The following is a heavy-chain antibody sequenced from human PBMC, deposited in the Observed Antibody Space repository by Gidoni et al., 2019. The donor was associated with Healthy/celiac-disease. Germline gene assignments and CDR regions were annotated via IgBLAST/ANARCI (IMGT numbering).Heavy chain of an antibody. J-gene: IGHJ3*02. V-gene: IGHV1-18*01. Sequence: QVQLVQSGAEVKKPGASVKVSCKASGYTFTSCGIRWVRQAPGQGLEWMGWISAYNGNTNYAQKIQGRVTMNTDKSTSTAYMELRSLRSDDTAVYYGARDLRLLGYCRGGSCFDAFDIWGQGTMVTVS. CDR3: ARDLRLLGYCRGGSCFDAFDI. CDR1: GYTFTSCG. CDR2: ISAYNGNT. D-gene: IGHD2-15*01.